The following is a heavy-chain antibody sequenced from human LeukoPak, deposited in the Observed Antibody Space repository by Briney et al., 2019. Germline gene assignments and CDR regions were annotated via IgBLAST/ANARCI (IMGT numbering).Heavy chain of an antibody. D-gene: IGHD2-2*01. CDR2: IYYSGST. Sequence: PSETLSLTCTVSGGSISSYYWSWIRQPPGKGLECIGYIYYSGSTNYNPSLKSRVTISVDTSKNQFSLKLSSVTAADTAVYYCARAIVVVPAARWFDPWGQGTLVTVSS. CDR3: ARAIVVVPAARWFDP. CDR1: GGSISSYY. J-gene: IGHJ5*02. V-gene: IGHV4-59*01.